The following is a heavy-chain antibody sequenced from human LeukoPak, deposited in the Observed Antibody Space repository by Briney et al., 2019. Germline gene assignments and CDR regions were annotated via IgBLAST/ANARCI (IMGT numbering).Heavy chain of an antibody. CDR3: VKLNTAMITYFDY. D-gene: IGHD5-18*01. Sequence: PGGSLRLSGTASGFTFNNYVMSWVRQAPGKGLEWVSAISGTTGSTYYADPLKGRFTISRDNSKNTLYLQMNSLRAEDTAVYYCVKLNTAMITYFDYWGQGTLVTVSS. V-gene: IGHV3-23*01. CDR2: ISGTTGST. CDR1: GFTFNNYV. J-gene: IGHJ4*02.